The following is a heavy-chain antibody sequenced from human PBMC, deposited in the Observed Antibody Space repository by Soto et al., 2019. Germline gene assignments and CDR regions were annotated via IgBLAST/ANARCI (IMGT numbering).Heavy chain of an antibody. CDR3: ARGQLELLLAYYYYYMDV. J-gene: IGHJ6*03. CDR1: GDSVSSNSAA. V-gene: IGHV6-1*01. D-gene: IGHD1-7*01. Sequence: QTLSLTCAISGDSVSSNSAAWNWIRQSPSRGLEWLGRTYYRSKWYNDYAVSVKSRITINPDTSKNQFSLQLNSVTPEDTAVYYCARGQLELLLAYYYYYMDVWGKGTTVTVSS. CDR2: TYYRSKWYN.